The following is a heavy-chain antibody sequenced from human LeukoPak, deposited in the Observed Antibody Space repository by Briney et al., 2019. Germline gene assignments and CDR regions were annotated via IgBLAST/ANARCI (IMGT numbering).Heavy chain of an antibody. D-gene: IGHD1-26*01. CDR3: STGGGSLES. Sequence: GGSLRLSCAASGFTFRNVWMNWVRQAPGTRLEWVGRIKTKTDNGTTDYAAPVKGRFTISRDDSKNTLYLQMNSLRTEDTAVYYCSTGGGSLESWGQGTLVIVSS. V-gene: IGHV3-15*01. CDR2: IKTKTDNGTT. J-gene: IGHJ4*02. CDR1: GFTFRNVW.